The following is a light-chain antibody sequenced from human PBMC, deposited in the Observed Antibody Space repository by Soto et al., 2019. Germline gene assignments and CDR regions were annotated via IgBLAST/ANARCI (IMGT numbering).Light chain of an antibody. CDR3: SSYTSSSTYV. V-gene: IGLV2-14*01. J-gene: IGLJ1*01. CDR1: SGDVGGYNY. Sequence: QSALAQPASVSGSPGQSITISCTGTSGDVGGYNYVSWYQQHPGKAPKLMIYDVSNRPSGVSNRFSGSTSDNTASLTISGLQAEDEADYYCSSYTSSSTYVFGTGTKVTVL. CDR2: DVS.